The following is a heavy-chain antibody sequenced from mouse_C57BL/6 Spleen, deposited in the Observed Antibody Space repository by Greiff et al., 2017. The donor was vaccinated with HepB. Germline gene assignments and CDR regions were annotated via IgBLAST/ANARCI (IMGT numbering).Heavy chain of an antibody. CDR2: IDPSDSET. Sequence: VQLQQPGAELVRPGSSVKLSCKASGYTFTSYWMHWVKQRPIQGLEWIGNIDPSDSETHYNQKFKDKATLTVDKSSSTAYMQLSSLTSEDSAVYYCARRITTVVADWYFDVWGTGTTVTVSS. CDR3: ARRITTVVADWYFDV. D-gene: IGHD1-1*01. J-gene: IGHJ1*03. CDR1: GYTFTSYW. V-gene: IGHV1-52*01.